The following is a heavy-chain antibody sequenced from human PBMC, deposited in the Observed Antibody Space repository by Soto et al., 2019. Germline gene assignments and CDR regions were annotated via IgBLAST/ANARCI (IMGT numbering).Heavy chain of an antibody. D-gene: IGHD3-10*01. Sequence: SETLSLTCAVYGGSFSGYYWSWIRQPPGKGLEWIGEINHSGSTNYNPSLKSRVTISVDTPKNQFSLKLSSVTAADTAVYYCARSRPVLLWFGESNNWFDPWGQGTLVTVSS. CDR2: INHSGST. J-gene: IGHJ5*02. V-gene: IGHV4-34*01. CDR3: ARSRPVLLWFGESNNWFDP. CDR1: GGSFSGYY.